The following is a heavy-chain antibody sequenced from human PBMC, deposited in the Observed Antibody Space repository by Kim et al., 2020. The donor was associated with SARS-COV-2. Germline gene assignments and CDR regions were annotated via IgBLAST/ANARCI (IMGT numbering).Heavy chain of an antibody. V-gene: IGHV1-46*01. Sequence: ASVKVSCKASGYTFTSYYMHWVRQAPGQGLEWMGIINPSGGSTSYAQKFQSRVTMTRDTSTSTVYMELSSLRSEDTAVYYCARDSSGSYSAAEFDYWGQGTLVTVSS. CDR1: GYTFTSYY. D-gene: IGHD1-26*01. J-gene: IGHJ4*02. CDR2: INPSGGST. CDR3: ARDSSGSYSAAEFDY.